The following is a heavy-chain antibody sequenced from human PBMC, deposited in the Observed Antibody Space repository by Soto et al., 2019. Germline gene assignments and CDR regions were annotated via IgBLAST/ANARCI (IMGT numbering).Heavy chain of an antibody. J-gene: IGHJ3*02. CDR3: ARWGRGGTISVEACDI. D-gene: IGHD1-1*01. CDR2: IHPNSGAT. V-gene: IGHV1-2*02. Sequence: QVQLVQSGAEVKKPGASVKVSCKASGYTFTGYFMHWVRQAPGQGLEWMGWIHPNSGATNYVQKFQGRVTMTRDTSISTAYMELSRLRSDDTAVYYCARWGRGGTISVEACDIRGQGTMVTVSS. CDR1: GYTFTGYF.